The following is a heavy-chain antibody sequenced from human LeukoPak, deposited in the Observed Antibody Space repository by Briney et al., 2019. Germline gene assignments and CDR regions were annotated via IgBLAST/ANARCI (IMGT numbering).Heavy chain of an antibody. CDR3: AGETVTIRGTDGFDI. V-gene: IGHV3-30*03. CDR1: GFTFSSYG. Sequence: PGGSLRLSCAASGFTFSSYGLHWVRQAPGKGLERVAVISYDGSNKHYADSVKGRFTVSRDNSKNTLYLQMNSLRAEDTAVYYCAGETVTIRGTDGFDIWGQGTMVTVFS. D-gene: IGHD4-17*01. CDR2: ISYDGSNK. J-gene: IGHJ3*02.